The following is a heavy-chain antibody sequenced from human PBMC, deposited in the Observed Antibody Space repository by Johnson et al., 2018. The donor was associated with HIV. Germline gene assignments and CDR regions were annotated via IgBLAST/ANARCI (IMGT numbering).Heavy chain of an antibody. CDR1: GFTFSSYA. V-gene: IGHV3-30*14. CDR3: AREHASASGVFDI. CDR2: IYRGGTT. J-gene: IGHJ3*02. Sequence: QVKLVESGGGVVQPGRSLRLSCAASGFTFSSYAMHWVRQAPGKGLEWVAVIYRGGTTYYADSVKGRFTISRDDSKNTLFLQMNSLRAEDTAVYYCAREHASASGVFDIWGQGTMVTVSS. D-gene: IGHD2-8*01.